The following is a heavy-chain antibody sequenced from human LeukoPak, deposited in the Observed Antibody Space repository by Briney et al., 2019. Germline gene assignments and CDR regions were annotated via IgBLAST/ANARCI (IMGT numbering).Heavy chain of an antibody. CDR3: ARSRNYFDY. J-gene: IGHJ4*02. Sequence: GGSQRLSCADSGFTFSSYSMNWVRQAPGKGLEWVSYISSSSSNIFYADSVKGRFTISRDNAKNSLYLQMNSLRDEDTAVYYCARSRNYFDYWGQGTLVTVSS. CDR2: ISSSSSNI. V-gene: IGHV3-48*02. D-gene: IGHD1-1*01. CDR1: GFTFSSYS.